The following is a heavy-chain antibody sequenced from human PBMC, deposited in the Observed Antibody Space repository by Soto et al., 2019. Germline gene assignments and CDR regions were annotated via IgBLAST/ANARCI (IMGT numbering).Heavy chain of an antibody. J-gene: IGHJ6*01. V-gene: IGHV3-7*03. D-gene: IGHD3-22*01. CDR2: IKQDGSEK. CDR1: GVTFSSYW. Sequence: GGSLSLSCAASGVTFSSYWMSGVRQAPGKWLELLENIKQDGSEKYYVDSVKGRFTISRDNAKNSLYLQMNSLRAEDTAVYYCARERWLAVNSGPHDTGDYYGMDVWGQGTTVTVSS. CDR3: ARERWLAVNSGPHDTGDYYGMDV.